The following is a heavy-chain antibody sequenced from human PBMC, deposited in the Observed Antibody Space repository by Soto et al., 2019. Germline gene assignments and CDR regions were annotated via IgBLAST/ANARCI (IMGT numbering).Heavy chain of an antibody. CDR1: GYSFTSYW. J-gene: IGHJ5*02. V-gene: IGHV5-51*01. CDR2: IYPGDSDT. Sequence: WESLKISCKGSGYSFTSYWIGWVRQMPGKGLEWMGIIYPGDSDTRYSPPLQGQVTISADKSISTAYLQWSSLKASDTAMYYCARPIMTTGHNWFDPWGQGALVTVSS. CDR3: ARPIMTTGHNWFDP. D-gene: IGHD4-4*01.